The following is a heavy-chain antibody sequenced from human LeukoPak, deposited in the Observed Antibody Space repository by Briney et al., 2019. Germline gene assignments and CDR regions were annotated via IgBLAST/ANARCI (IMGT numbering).Heavy chain of an antibody. J-gene: IGHJ4*02. D-gene: IGHD1-26*01. V-gene: IGHV3-7*01. Sequence: PGGSLRLSCAASGFTFSNYWMSWVRQAPGKGLEWVANMKQDGSEKYYVDSVKGRFTISRDNAKNSLYLQMNSLRVEDTAVYYCARDSGATFDYWGQGTLVTVSS. CDR1: GFTFSNYW. CDR3: ARDSGATFDY. CDR2: MKQDGSEK.